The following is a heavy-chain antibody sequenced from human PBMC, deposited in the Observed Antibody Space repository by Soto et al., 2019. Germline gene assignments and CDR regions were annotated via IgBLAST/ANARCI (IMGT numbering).Heavy chain of an antibody. J-gene: IGHJ4*02. CDR1: GFTFSSYW. V-gene: IGHV3-7*01. CDR3: ARVLFWFGDYFDY. Sequence: EVQLVESGGGLVQPGGSPRLSCAASGFTFSSYWMSWVRQAPGKGLEWVANIKQDGSEKYYVDSVKGRFTISRDNAKNSLYLQMNSLRAEDTAVYYCARVLFWFGDYFDYWGQGTLVTVSS. D-gene: IGHD3-10*01. CDR2: IKQDGSEK.